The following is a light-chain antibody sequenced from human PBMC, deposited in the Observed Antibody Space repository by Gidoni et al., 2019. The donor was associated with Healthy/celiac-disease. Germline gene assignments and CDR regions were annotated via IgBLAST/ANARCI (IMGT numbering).Light chain of an antibody. CDR2: AAS. J-gene: IGKJ3*01. V-gene: IGKV1-39*01. CDR3: QQSYSTPVT. Sequence: DIHMSQPPSSLSASLVDRVTITGRASRSISSYLNWYQQKPGKAPKLLIYAASSLQSGVPSRFSGSGSGTDFTLTISSLQPEDFATYYCQQSYSTPVTFGPGTKVDIK. CDR1: RSISSY.